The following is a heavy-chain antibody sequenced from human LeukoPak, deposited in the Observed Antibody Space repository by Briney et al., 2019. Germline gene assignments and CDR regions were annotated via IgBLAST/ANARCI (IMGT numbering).Heavy chain of an antibody. J-gene: IGHJ6*03. CDR2: INHSGST. Sequence: SETLSLTCAVYGGSFSGYYWSWIRQPPGKGLEWIGEINHSGSTNYNPSLKSRVTISVDTSKDQFSLKLSSVTAADTAVYYCARLYYYDSSGYYPPYYYYYYYMDVWGKGTTVTVSS. CDR3: ARLYYYDSSGYYPPYYYYYYYMDV. V-gene: IGHV4-34*01. CDR1: GGSFSGYY. D-gene: IGHD3-22*01.